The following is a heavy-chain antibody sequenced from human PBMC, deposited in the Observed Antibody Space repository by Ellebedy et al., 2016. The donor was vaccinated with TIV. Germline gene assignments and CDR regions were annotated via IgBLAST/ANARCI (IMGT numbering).Heavy chain of an antibody. Sequence: SETLSLXXAVYGGSFSGYYWSWIRQPPGKGLEWIGDINDSGGSNYNSSLKSRVTISVDTSKNQFSLKLSSVTAADTAVYYCARDRLWFGESPPYYFDYWGQGTLVTVSS. V-gene: IGHV4-34*01. D-gene: IGHD3-10*01. CDR3: ARDRLWFGESPPYYFDY. CDR2: INDSGGS. CDR1: GGSFSGYY. J-gene: IGHJ4*02.